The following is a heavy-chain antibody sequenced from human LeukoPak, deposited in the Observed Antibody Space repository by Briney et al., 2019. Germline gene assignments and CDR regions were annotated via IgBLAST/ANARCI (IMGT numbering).Heavy chain of an antibody. CDR2: ISSSSSYI. D-gene: IGHD2-21*02. CDR1: GFTFSSYS. J-gene: IGHJ6*03. V-gene: IGHV3-21*01. CDR3: ARVLCGGDCYGGDYYYMDV. Sequence: GGSLRLSCAASGFTFSSYSMNWVRQAPGKGLEWVSSISSSSSYIYYADSVKGRFTISRDNAKNSLYLQMNSLRAEDTAVYYCARVLCGGDCYGGDYYYMDVWGKGTTVTISS.